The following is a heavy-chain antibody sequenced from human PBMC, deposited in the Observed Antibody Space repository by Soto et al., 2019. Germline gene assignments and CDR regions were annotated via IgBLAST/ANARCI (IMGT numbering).Heavy chain of an antibody. J-gene: IGHJ5*02. CDR1: GGSISSGGYS. V-gene: IGHV4-30-2*01. CDR3: ARNPAP. CDR2: IYDSGST. Sequence: QLQLQESGSGLVKPSQTLSLTCAVSGGSISSGGYSWNWIRQPPGKGLEWIGYIYDSGSTYYNPSLKSRVTISVDRSKNQFSLKLSSVTAADTALYFCARNPAPWCQGTLVTVSS.